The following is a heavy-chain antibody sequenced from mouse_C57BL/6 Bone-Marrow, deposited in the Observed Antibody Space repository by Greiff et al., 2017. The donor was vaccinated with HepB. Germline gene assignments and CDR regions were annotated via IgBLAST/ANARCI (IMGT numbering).Heavy chain of an antibody. CDR3: AKVDSSGLAWFAY. V-gene: IGHV1-82*01. Sequence: VKLQESGPELVKPGASVKISCKASGYAFSSSWMNWVKQRPGKGLEWIGRIYPGDGDTNYNGKFKGKATLTADKSSSTAYMQLSSLTSEDSAVYFCAKVDSSGLAWFAYWGQGTLVTVSA. CDR2: IYPGDGDT. CDR1: GYAFSSSW. J-gene: IGHJ3*01. D-gene: IGHD3-2*02.